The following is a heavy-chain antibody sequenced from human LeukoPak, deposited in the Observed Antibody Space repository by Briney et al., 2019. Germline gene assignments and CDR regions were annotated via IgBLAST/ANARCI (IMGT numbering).Heavy chain of an antibody. V-gene: IGHV3-53*01. CDR3: ARRSEQLYCTSTSCPKSWYFDL. J-gene: IGHJ2*01. Sequence: GGSLRLSCAASGFTVSSNYMGWVRQAPGKGLEYVSVIYSGGNTYYAGSVKGRFTISRDNSKNTLYLQMNSLRAEDTAVYYCARRSEQLYCTSTSCPKSWYFDLWGRGTLVTVSS. CDR2: IYSGGNT. D-gene: IGHD2-2*01. CDR1: GFTVSSNY.